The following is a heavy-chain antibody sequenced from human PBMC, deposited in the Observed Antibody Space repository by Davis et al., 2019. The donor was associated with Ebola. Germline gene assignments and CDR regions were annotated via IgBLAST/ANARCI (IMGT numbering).Heavy chain of an antibody. CDR3: ARGLQLWSDAFDI. D-gene: IGHD5-18*01. CDR2: MNPNSGNT. J-gene: IGHJ3*02. CDR1: GYTFTSYD. V-gene: IGHV1-8*01. Sequence: AASVKVSCKASGYTFTSYDINWVRQATGQGLEWMGWMNPNSGNTGYAQTFQGRVTMTRNTSISTAYMELSSLRSEDTAVYYCARGLQLWSDAFDIWGQGTMVTVSS.